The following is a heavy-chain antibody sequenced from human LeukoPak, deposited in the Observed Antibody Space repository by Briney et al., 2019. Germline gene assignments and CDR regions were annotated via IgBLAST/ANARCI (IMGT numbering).Heavy chain of an antibody. D-gene: IGHD2-21*01. CDR1: GGSITTSSSY. J-gene: IGHJ4*02. CDR3: AGLALKSGDHPV. V-gene: IGHV4-39*01. Sequence: PSETLSLTCTVSGGSITTSSSYWAWIRQPPGKGLEWIGEIYYSGKTYYNPSFKSRLTISVDTSKNQFSLSLSSLTAADTAVFYCAGLALKSGDHPVWGQGSLVIVSS. CDR2: IYYSGKT.